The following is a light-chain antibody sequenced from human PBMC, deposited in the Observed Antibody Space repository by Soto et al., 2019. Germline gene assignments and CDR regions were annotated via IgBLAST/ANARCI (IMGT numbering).Light chain of an antibody. CDR3: SSYTTTTRL. J-gene: IGLJ3*02. CDR1: SSDIGSNNY. V-gene: IGLV2-14*01. CDR2: EVS. Sequence: QSALTQPASVSGSPGQSITISCTGTSSDIGSNNYVSWFQQRPGKAPTLIIYEVSNRPSGVSTHFSGSKSGNTASLPISGLLPEDEAEYYCSSYTTTTRLFGGGTQLTVL.